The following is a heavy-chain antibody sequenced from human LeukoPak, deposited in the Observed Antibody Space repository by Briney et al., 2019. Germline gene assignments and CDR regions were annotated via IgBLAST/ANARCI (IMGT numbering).Heavy chain of an antibody. CDR3: ARGPTGLSAYRGSWYFDN. D-gene: IGHD5-12*01. CDR2: SRNKDNSYFT. Sequence: GGSLRLSCAASGFTFSGHYMDWVRQVPGKGLEWVGRSRNKDNSYFTEYAASVKGRFIISRDESRDSLYLQMNSLKTEDTAVYFCARGPTGLSAYRGSWYFDNWGPGTLVTVSS. CDR1: GFTFSGHY. V-gene: IGHV3-72*01. J-gene: IGHJ4*02.